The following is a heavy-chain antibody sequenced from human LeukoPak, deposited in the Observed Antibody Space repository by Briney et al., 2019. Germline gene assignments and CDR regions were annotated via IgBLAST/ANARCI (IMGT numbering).Heavy chain of an antibody. J-gene: IGHJ3*02. CDR3: ARGYCSSTSCNTDAFDI. Sequence: TLSLTCTVSGGSISRGGYYWSWIRQHPGKGLEWIGYIYYSVSTYYNPSLKSRVTISVDTSKNQFSLKLTSVTAADTAVYYCARGYCSSTSCNTDAFDIWGQGTMVTVSS. CDR1: GGSISRGGYY. CDR2: IYYSVST. D-gene: IGHD2-2*02. V-gene: IGHV4-31*03.